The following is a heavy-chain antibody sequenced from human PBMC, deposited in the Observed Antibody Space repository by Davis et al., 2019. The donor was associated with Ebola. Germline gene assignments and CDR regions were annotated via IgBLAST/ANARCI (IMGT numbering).Heavy chain of an antibody. J-gene: IGHJ4*02. Sequence: HSQTPSLTCAISGDSFSVNSGGWNWIRQSPSRGLEWLGRTYYNSKWYNDYAVSVKSRITINPDTSRNHFSLQLNSVTPEDTAVYYCARGWFRGSFDYWGQGTPVTVSS. CDR2: TYYNSKWYN. CDR3: ARGWFRGSFDY. V-gene: IGHV6-1*01. CDR1: GDSFSVNSGG. D-gene: IGHD3-10*01.